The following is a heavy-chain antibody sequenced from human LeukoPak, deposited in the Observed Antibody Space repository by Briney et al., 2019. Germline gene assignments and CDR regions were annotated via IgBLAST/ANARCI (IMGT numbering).Heavy chain of an antibody. V-gene: IGHV4-59*11. Sequence: SGTPCLTCIVSGVSISSHYLSWLRQSPGKGLEWIGYIYYSRITNYTPSLKSRVTRSVDTSENQFSMKLSSVTAADSAVYYCARLPNSSSIWFDPWGQGTLVTVSS. CDR3: ARLPNSSSIWFDP. CDR2: IYYSRIT. J-gene: IGHJ5*02. D-gene: IGHD6-6*01. CDR1: GVSISSHY.